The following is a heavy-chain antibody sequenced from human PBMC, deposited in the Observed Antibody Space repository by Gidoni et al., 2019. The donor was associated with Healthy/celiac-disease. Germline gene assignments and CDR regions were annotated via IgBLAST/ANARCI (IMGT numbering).Heavy chain of an antibody. V-gene: IGHV4-59*01. Sequence: QVQLQESGPGLVKPSETLSLTCTASGGSISSYYWSWIRQPPGKGLEWIGYIYYSGSTNYNPSLKSRVTISVDTSKNQFSLKLSSVTAADTAVYYCARDGRKGYWFDPWGQGTLVTVSS. CDR2: IYYSGST. J-gene: IGHJ5*02. D-gene: IGHD6-13*01. CDR1: GGSISSYY. CDR3: ARDGRKGYWFDP.